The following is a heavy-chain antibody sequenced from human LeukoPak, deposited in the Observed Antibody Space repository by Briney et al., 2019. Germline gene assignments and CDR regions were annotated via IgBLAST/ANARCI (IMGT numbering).Heavy chain of an antibody. D-gene: IGHD3-10*01. CDR3: ARGVRWFGELSDWFDP. CDR1: AGSFTGYY. J-gene: IGHJ5*02. Sequence: PSETLSLTCAVNAGSFTGYYWSWIRQPPGKGLEWIGEIDHTGSISYNPSLRSRVTISVDTSKNQFSLKLSSVTAADTAVYYCARGVRWFGELSDWFDPWGQGTLVTVSS. CDR2: IDHTGSI. V-gene: IGHV4-34*01.